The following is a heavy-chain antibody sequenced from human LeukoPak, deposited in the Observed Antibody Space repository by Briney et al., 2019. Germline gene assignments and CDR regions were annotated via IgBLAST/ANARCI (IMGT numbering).Heavy chain of an antibody. CDR2: LYSGSDT. J-gene: IGHJ2*01. CDR1: GFTVSTNY. CDR3: ARVGDHFHWYLDL. V-gene: IGHV3-53*01. Sequence: PGGSLRLSCAASGFTVSTNYMNWGRQAPGKGLEWLSILYSGSDTYYADSVKGRFTLSRDSSKNILSLQMNNLRAEDTAVYYCARVGDHFHWYLDLWGRGTLVTVSS. D-gene: IGHD3-10*01.